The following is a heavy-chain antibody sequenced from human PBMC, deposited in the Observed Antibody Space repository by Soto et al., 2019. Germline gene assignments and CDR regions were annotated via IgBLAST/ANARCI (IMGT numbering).Heavy chain of an antibody. Sequence: QVQLQESGPGLVKPSQTLSLTCTVSGGSISSGGYYWSWIRQHPGKGLEWIGYIYYSGSTYYNPSLKSRATISVDTSKNQFSLNLSSVTAADTAVYYCARETYAYYGMDVWGQGTTVTVSS. CDR2: IYYSGST. D-gene: IGHD3-16*01. CDR3: ARETYAYYGMDV. V-gene: IGHV4-31*03. CDR1: GGSISSGGYY. J-gene: IGHJ6*02.